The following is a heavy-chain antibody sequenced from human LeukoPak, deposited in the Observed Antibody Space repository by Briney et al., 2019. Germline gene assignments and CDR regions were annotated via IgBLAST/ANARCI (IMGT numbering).Heavy chain of an antibody. Sequence: PSETLSLTCTVSGGSISSYYWSWIRQPPGKGLEWIGYIYYSGSTNYNPSLKSRVTISVDTSKNQFSLKLSSVTAADTAVYYCASSSSWYGNAFDTWGQGTTVTVSS. J-gene: IGHJ3*02. CDR2: IYYSGST. D-gene: IGHD6-13*01. V-gene: IGHV4-59*01. CDR3: ASSSSWYGNAFDT. CDR1: GGSISSYY.